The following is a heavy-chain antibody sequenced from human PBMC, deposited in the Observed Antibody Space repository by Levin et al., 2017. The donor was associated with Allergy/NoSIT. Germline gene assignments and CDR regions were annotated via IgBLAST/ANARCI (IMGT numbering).Heavy chain of an antibody. D-gene: IGHD3-16*01. CDR2: INPSDVTT. CDR3: ARKKLGQGYFDL. Sequence: GESLKISCKASGYTFTDYYMHWVRQAPGQGLEWMGVINPSDVTTTYPQKFQGRVTMTRDTSTSTVYMELSSLRSEDTAVYYCARKKLGQGYFDLWGRGTMVTVSS. J-gene: IGHJ2*01. V-gene: IGHV1-46*01. CDR1: GYTFTDYY.